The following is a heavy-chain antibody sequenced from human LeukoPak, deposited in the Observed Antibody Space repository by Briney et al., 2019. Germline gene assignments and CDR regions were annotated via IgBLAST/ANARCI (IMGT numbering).Heavy chain of an antibody. V-gene: IGHV3-30*18. D-gene: IGHD3-9*01. CDR2: ISYDGSNK. CDR1: GFTFSSYG. J-gene: IGHJ4*02. CDR3: AKPKVEYYDILTGYYPD. Sequence: GRSLRLSCAASGFTFSSYGMHWVRQAPGKGLEWVAVISYDGSNKYYADSVKGRFTISRDNSKNTLYLQMNNLRAEDTAVYYCAKPKVEYYDILTGYYPDWGQGTLVTVSS.